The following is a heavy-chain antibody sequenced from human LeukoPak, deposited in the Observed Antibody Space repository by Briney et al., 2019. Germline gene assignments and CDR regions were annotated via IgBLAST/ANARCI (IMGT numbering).Heavy chain of an antibody. CDR3: ARYSGYSGFDSDS. V-gene: IGHV3-7*03. D-gene: IGHD5-12*01. CDR1: GFTFNNHW. Sequence: GGSLRLSCVTSGFTFNNHWTSWVRQAPGKGLEWVANIKPDGSDKHYVDSVKGRFTISSDSAKNSLYLQMNSLRAEDTAVYYCARYSGYSGFDSDSWGQGTLVTVSA. J-gene: IGHJ4*02. CDR2: IKPDGSDK.